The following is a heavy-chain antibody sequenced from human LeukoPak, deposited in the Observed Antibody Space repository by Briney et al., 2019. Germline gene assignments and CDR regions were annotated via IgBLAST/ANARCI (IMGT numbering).Heavy chain of an antibody. D-gene: IGHD3-10*01. CDR2: IYHSGST. V-gene: IGHV4-4*02. Sequence: PSGTLSLTCAVSGGSPSSSNWWSWVGQPPGKGLEWIGEIYHSGSTNYNPSLKSRVTISVDKSKNQFSLKLSSVTAADTAVYYCARDSGSGSYYGMDVWGKGTTVTVSS. CDR1: GGSPSSSNW. J-gene: IGHJ6*04. CDR3: ARDSGSGSYYGMDV.